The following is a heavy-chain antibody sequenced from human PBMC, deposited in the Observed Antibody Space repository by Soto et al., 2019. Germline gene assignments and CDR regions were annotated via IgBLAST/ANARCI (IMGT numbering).Heavy chain of an antibody. V-gene: IGHV4-59*01. Sequence: QVQLQESGPGLVKPSETLSLTCTVSGGSISNYYWSWIRQPPGKGLEWIGYIYNNGGTNYNTSLNSRVTISVDTSKKQFSLSLRSVTAADTAVYYCARGWNLWGQGTLVTVSS. J-gene: IGHJ5*02. D-gene: IGHD2-15*01. CDR3: ARGWNL. CDR1: GGSISNYY. CDR2: IYNNGGT.